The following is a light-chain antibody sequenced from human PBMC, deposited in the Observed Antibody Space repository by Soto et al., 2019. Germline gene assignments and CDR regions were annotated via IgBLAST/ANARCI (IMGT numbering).Light chain of an antibody. CDR1: SSNIGAVFD. Sequence: QLVLTQPPSVSGAPGQRVTISCTGSSSNIGAVFDVHWYQQVPGTAPKLLIYENTKRPSGVSDRFSGSKSGTSASLAITGLQAEDEADYYCQAYDSGLSGWLFGGGTKLTVL. CDR3: QAYDSGLSGWL. J-gene: IGLJ2*01. CDR2: ENT. V-gene: IGLV1-40*01.